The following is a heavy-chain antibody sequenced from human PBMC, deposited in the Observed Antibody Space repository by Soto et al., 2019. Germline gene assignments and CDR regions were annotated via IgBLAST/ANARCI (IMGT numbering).Heavy chain of an antibody. CDR3: ASGRGVRGSIITTYYSYGLEV. CDR2: INHSGDT. Sequence: QVQLQQWGAGLLKPSETLSLTCAVYGGSFSGNYRSWIRQPPGKGLEWMGEINHSGDTNYNPSLKSRVTISVDTSKNQFSLKLTSVTAADTAVYYCASGRGVRGSIITTYYSYGLEVWGQGTTVTVSS. V-gene: IGHV4-34*02. CDR1: GGSFSGNY. J-gene: IGHJ6*02. D-gene: IGHD3-10*01.